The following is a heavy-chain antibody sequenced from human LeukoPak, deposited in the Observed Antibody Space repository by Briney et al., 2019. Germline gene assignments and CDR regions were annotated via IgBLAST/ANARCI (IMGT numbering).Heavy chain of an antibody. CDR1: GGSFSGYY. D-gene: IGHD6-19*01. Sequence: SETLSLTCAVYGGSFSGYYWSWIRQPPGKGLEWNGEINHSGSTNYNPSLKSRVTISVDTSKNQFSLKLSSVTAADTAVYYCARGREQWLAYYFDYWGQGTLVTVSS. CDR2: INHSGST. CDR3: ARGREQWLAYYFDY. V-gene: IGHV4-34*01. J-gene: IGHJ4*02.